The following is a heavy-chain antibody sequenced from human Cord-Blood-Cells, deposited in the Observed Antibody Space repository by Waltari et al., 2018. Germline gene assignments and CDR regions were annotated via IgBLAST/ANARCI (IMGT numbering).Heavy chain of an antibody. D-gene: IGHD5-18*01. CDR1: RYTFPRYA. Sequence: QVQLVQSGAAVQKPVASVKVSCKASRYTFPRYAIHWVRPAPGQRLEWMGWINAGNGNTKYSQKFQGRVTITRDTSASTAYMELSSLRSEDTAVYYCARVKRVDTAMVDYWGQGTLVTVSS. J-gene: IGHJ4*02. V-gene: IGHV1-3*01. CDR3: ARVKRVDTAMVDY. CDR2: INAGNGNT.